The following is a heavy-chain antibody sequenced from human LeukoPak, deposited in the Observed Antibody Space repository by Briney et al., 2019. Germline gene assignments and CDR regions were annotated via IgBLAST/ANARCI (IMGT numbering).Heavy chain of an antibody. D-gene: IGHD3-16*01. Sequence: ASVKVSCKASGYTFTGYYMHWVRQAPGQGLEWMGWINPNSGGTNYAQKFQGRVTMTRDTSISTAYMELSRLRSDDTAVYYCARDRMGDYYYYMDVWGKGTTVTVSS. V-gene: IGHV1-2*02. CDR2: INPNSGGT. CDR1: GYTFTGYY. CDR3: ARDRMGDYYYYMDV. J-gene: IGHJ6*03.